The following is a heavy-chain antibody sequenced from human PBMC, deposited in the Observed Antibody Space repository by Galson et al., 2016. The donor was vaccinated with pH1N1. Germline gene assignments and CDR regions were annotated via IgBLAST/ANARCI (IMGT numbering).Heavy chain of an antibody. CDR3: ARVSSYSGSGWFDT. CDR2: IIPMFGTT. Sequence: SVKVSCKASGGIFHGNGISWVRQAPGEGLEWMGRIIPMFGTTKYAQNFQGRVTISADESRTTTYMELKSLRSDDPAVYYCARVSSYSGSGWFDTWGQGTLVSVSS. V-gene: IGHV1-69*13. J-gene: IGHJ5*02. D-gene: IGHD6-19*01. CDR1: GGIFHGNG.